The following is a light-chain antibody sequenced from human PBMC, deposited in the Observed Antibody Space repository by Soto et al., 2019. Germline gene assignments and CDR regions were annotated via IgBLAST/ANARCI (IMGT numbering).Light chain of an antibody. J-gene: IGKJ5*01. Sequence: DIQMTQSPSSLSASVGDRVTITCRASQSISSYLNWYPQKPGKAPKLLIYDASSLQSGVPSRFSGSGSGTDFTLTISSLQPEDFATYYCQQSYSTPRTFGQGTRLEIK. V-gene: IGKV1-39*01. CDR1: QSISSY. CDR2: DAS. CDR3: QQSYSTPRT.